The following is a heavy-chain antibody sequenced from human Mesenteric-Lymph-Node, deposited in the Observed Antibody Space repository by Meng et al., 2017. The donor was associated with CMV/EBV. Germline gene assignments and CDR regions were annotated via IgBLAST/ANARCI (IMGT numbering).Heavy chain of an antibody. CDR3: VRPFDF. CDR2: IKRDGTEK. Sequence: WIRQSPGKGLEWVANIKRDGTEKFYVDSVKGRFTISRDNAKNSLYLRMNSLRVEDTAVYYCVRPFDFWGQGTLVTVSS. D-gene: IGHD3-3*01. J-gene: IGHJ4*02. V-gene: IGHV3-7*01.